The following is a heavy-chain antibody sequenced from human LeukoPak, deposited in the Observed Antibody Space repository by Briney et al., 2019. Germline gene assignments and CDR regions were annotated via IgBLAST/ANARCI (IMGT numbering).Heavy chain of an antibody. CDR1: GFTFSSYW. V-gene: IGHV3-7*01. CDR2: IKQDGSEK. J-gene: IGHJ4*02. Sequence: GGSLRLSCAASGFTFSSYWMSWVRQAPGKGLEWVANIKQDGSEKYYVDSVKGRFTISRDNAENSLYLQMNSLRAEDTAVYYCAREGSRIVATTYEDYWGQGTLVTVSS. D-gene: IGHD5-12*01. CDR3: AREGSRIVATTYEDY.